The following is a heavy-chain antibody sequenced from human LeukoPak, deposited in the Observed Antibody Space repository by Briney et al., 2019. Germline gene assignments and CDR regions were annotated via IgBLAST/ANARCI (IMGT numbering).Heavy chain of an antibody. Sequence: GGSLRLSCAASGFSFSDYSMNWVRQAPGKGLEWISYFSGDSINIWYADSVKGRFTISRDNAKNSVFLQMNSLRDEDSAVYYCARDHTEPGVIFDYWGQGTLVTVSS. CDR1: GFSFSDYS. CDR3: ARDHTEPGVIFDY. J-gene: IGHJ4*02. V-gene: IGHV3-48*02. D-gene: IGHD3-10*01. CDR2: FSGDSINI.